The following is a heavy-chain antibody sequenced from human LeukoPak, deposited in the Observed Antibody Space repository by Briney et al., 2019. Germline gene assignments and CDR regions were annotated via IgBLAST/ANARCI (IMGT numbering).Heavy chain of an antibody. CDR3: ARVGDILTGYYMDV. CDR2: FYHSGTT. Sequence: PSETLSLTCTVSGYSISSGYYWGWIRQPPGKGLEWIGSFYHSGTTYYNPSLKSRVTILVDTSKNHFSLKLSSVTAADTAVYYCARVGDILTGYYMDVWSKGTTVTVSS. V-gene: IGHV4-38-2*02. J-gene: IGHJ6*03. CDR1: GYSISSGYY. D-gene: IGHD3-9*01.